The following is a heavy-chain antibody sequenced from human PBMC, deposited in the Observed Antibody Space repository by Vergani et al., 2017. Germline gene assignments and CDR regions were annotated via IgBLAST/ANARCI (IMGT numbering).Heavy chain of an antibody. D-gene: IGHD6-6*01. Sequence: EVQLVESGGGLVKPGGSLRLSCAASGFTFSSYSMNWVRQAPGKGLEWVSSISSSSSYIYYADSVKGRFTISRDNAKNSLYLQMNSLRAEDTAVYYCASLHVPFWYFDLWGRGTLVTVSS. CDR2: ISSSSSYI. CDR1: GFTFSSYS. J-gene: IGHJ2*01. CDR3: ASLHVPFWYFDL. V-gene: IGHV3-21*04.